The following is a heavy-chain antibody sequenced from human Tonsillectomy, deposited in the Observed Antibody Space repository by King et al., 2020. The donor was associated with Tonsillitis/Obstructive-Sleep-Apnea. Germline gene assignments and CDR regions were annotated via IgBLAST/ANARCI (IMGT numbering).Heavy chain of an antibody. CDR2: IYYSGST. V-gene: IGHV4-39*01. CDR3: ARQPHSPPPFTHRWFDP. CDR1: GGSIVSTSYY. J-gene: IGHJ5*02. Sequence: LQLQESGPGLVKPSETLSLTCTVSGGSIVSTSYYWGWIRQPPGKGLEWIGSIYYSGSTYYNPSLKSRVTISVDTSKNQFSLKLRSVTAADTAVYYCARQPHSPPPFTHRWFDPWGQGTLVSVSA.